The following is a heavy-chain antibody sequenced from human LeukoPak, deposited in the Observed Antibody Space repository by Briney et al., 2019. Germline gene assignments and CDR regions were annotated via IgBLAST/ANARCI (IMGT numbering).Heavy chain of an antibody. CDR2: IRYDGSNK. CDR1: GFTFSSYG. D-gene: IGHD6-19*01. V-gene: IGHV3-30*02. J-gene: IGHJ4*02. CDR3: AKERQWLVMHYFDY. Sequence: GGSLRLSCAASGFTFSSYGMHWVRQAPGKGLEWVAFIRYDGSNKYHADSVKGRFTISRDNSKNTLYLQMNSLRAEDTAVYYCAKERQWLVMHYFDYWGQGTLVTVSS.